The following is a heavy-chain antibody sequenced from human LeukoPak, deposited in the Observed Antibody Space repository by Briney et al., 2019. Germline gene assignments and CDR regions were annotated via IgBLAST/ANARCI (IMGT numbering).Heavy chain of an antibody. CDR3: ARGLLLD. V-gene: IGHV3-48*03. J-gene: IGHJ4*02. CDR2: MSSSGRTI. Sequence: GGSLRLSCAASGFTFSSDEMNWVRQAPGKGLEWFSYMSSSGRTIYYADSVKGRFTVSRDNAKNSLYLQMNSLRAEDTAVYYCARGLLLDWGQGTLVTVSS. D-gene: IGHD2/OR15-2a*01. CDR1: GFTFSSDE.